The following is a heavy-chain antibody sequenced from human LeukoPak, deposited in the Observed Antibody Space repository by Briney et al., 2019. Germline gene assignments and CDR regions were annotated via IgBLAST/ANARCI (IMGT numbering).Heavy chain of an antibody. CDR2: IYTSGST. CDR1: GGSISSYY. D-gene: IGHD6-13*01. J-gene: IGHJ5*02. Sequence: SETLSLTYTVSGGSISSYYWSWIRQPAGKGLEWIGRIYTSGSTNYNPSLKSRVTMSVDTSKNQFSLKLSSVTAADTAVYYCARVGSWYHWFDPWGQGTLVTVSS. V-gene: IGHV4-4*07. CDR3: ARVGSWYHWFDP.